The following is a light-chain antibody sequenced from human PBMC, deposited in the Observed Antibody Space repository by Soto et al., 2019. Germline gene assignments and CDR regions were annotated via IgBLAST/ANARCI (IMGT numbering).Light chain of an antibody. V-gene: IGLV1-40*01. J-gene: IGLJ1*01. CDR3: ASFTTSSTRV. CDR2: NNL. CDR1: SSNFGAGYE. Sequence: QSVLTQPPSVSGAPGQRVTISCTGSSSNFGAGYEVHWYKQLPGAAPTLVIFNNLNRPSGVPERFSGSKSGTSASLVISGLQAEDEADYYCASFTTSSTRVFGTGTKLTVL.